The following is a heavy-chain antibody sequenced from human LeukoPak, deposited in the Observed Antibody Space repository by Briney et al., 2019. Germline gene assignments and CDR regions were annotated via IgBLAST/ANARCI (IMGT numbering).Heavy chain of an antibody. Sequence: SVKVSCKPSGGTFSTFSFSWVRQTPGQGLEWMGRIIPIFRTSSYAHKFQGRLTIITDDSTGTAYMEMSSLESEDTAVYYCATGTPTSSHYWGQGTLVTVSS. V-gene: IGHV1-69*05. CDR3: ATGTPTSSHY. D-gene: IGHD1-26*01. CDR2: IIPIFRTS. J-gene: IGHJ4*02. CDR1: GGTFSTFS.